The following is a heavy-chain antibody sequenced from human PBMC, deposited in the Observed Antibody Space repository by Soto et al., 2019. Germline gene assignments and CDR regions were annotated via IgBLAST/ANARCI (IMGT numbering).Heavy chain of an antibody. V-gene: IGHV6-1*01. J-gene: IGHJ4*02. CDR1: GDSVSSNSAA. CDR3: VRLVGGAADF. D-gene: IGHD1-26*01. CDR2: TYYRSKWFN. Sequence: PSQTLSLTCAISGDSVSSNSAAWNWIRQSPSRGLEWLGRTYYRSKWFNGYAVSMKSRITINPDTSKSQFSLQLNSVTPDDTAVYYCVRLVGGAADFWGQGTLVTVSS.